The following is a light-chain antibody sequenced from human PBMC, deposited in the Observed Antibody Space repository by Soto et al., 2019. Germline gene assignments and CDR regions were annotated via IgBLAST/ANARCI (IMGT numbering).Light chain of an antibody. Sequence: QSVLTQPPSVSGAPGQRVTISCTGSSSNIGAGYDVSWYQQLPGTAPKLLIYGNSNRPSGVPDRFSGSNSGTSASLAIAGLQAEDEADYYCQSYDSSLSGSVFGGGTKVTVL. CDR2: GNS. CDR3: QSYDSSLSGSV. CDR1: SSNIGAGYD. V-gene: IGLV1-40*01. J-gene: IGLJ3*02.